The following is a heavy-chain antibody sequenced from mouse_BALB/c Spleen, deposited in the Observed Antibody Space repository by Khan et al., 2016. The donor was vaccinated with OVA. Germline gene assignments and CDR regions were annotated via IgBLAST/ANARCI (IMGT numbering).Heavy chain of an antibody. Sequence: LVESGPELMKPGASVKISCKASGYSFTTYYLHWVMQSHGESLEWIGYVDPFSGGTTYNQKFKGKATLTVDKPSSTAYMHLSNLTSEDSAVYYCTRHGYVAWFTYWGQGTLVTVSA. J-gene: IGHJ3*01. CDR2: VDPFSGGT. CDR3: TRHGYVAWFTY. CDR1: GYSFTTYY. D-gene: IGHD2-2*01. V-gene: IGHV1S135*01.